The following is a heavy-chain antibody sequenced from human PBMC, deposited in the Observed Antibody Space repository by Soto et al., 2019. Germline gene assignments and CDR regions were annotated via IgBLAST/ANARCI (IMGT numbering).Heavy chain of an antibody. Sequence: EVQLVQSGAEVKKPGESLRISCKGSGYSFTSYWISWVRQMPGKGLEWMGRIDPSDSYTNYSPSFQGHVTISADKSISTACLQWSSLKASDTAMYYCASSPVWGSYRSYFDYWGQGTLVTVSS. V-gene: IGHV5-10-1*01. CDR2: IDPSDSYT. CDR1: GYSFTSYW. CDR3: ASSPVWGSYRSYFDY. J-gene: IGHJ4*02. D-gene: IGHD3-16*02.